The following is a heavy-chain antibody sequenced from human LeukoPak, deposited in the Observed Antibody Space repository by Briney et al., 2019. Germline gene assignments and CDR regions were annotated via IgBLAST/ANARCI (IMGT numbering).Heavy chain of an antibody. D-gene: IGHD4-23*01. J-gene: IGHJ4*02. CDR3: ATDDYGGLDY. CDR2: ISSSSLYI. CDR1: GFTFSSYE. V-gene: IGHV3-21*01. Sequence: GGSLRLSCAASGFTFSSYEMNWVRQAPGKGLEWVSSISSSSLYIYYADSVKGRLTISRDNAKNSLYLQLNSLRAEDTAVYYCATDDYGGLDYWGQGTLVTVSS.